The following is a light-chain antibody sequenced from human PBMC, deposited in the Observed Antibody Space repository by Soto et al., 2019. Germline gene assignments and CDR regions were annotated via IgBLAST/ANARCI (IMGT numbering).Light chain of an antibody. CDR3: HHYGRSPIFT. V-gene: IGKV3-20*01. CDR1: QSVANNH. CDR2: AAS. Sequence: EVVLTQSPGTLSLSAGERATLSCRASQSVANNHLAWYQQRPGQAPRLLIYAASTRAAGIPDRFGGSGSGTDFTLTISRLEPEDFGVFFCHHYGRSPIFTFGPGTTVDMK. J-gene: IGKJ3*01.